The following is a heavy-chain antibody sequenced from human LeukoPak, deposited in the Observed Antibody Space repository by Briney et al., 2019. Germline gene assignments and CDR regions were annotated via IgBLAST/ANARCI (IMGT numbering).Heavy chain of an antibody. D-gene: IGHD3-22*01. CDR3: ARTYYYDSGGFLNHWFDP. CDR1: AGSISIYS. CDR2: VYDSVRT. V-gene: IGHV4-59*08. J-gene: IGHJ5*02. Sequence: SETLSLTCTVSAGSISIYSWSWIRQPPGTGLEWIGYVYDSVRTNYNPSLKSRVTIAVDTSKNQFSLKLSSVTAADTALYYCARTYYYDSGGFLNHWFDPWGQGTLVTVSS.